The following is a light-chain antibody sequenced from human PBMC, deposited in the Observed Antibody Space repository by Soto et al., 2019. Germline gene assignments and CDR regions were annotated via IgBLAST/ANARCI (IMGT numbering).Light chain of an antibody. CDR3: CSFTTSPTYV. CDR1: SSDVGGYNS. J-gene: IGLJ1*01. Sequence: QSALTQPASVSGSPGQSITISCTGTSSDVGGYNSVSWYQQHPGKAPKLIIYEVTHRPSGVSNRFSGSQSANTASLTISGPQAEDEADYYCCSFTTSPTYVFGTGTKLTVL. V-gene: IGLV2-14*01. CDR2: EVT.